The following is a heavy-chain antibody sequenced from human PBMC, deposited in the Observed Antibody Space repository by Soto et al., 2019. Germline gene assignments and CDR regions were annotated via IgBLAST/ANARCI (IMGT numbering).Heavy chain of an antibody. CDR2: INAGNGNT. Sequence: GASVKVSSKASGYTFTSYVMHWVRQAPGQRLEWMGWINAGNGNTKYSQKFQGRVTITRDTSASTAYMELSSLRSEDTAVYYCAKDSGYGDTAIPLGPFQHRGQGTLVTVSS. D-gene: IGHD5-18*01. CDR3: AKDSGYGDTAIPLGPFQH. V-gene: IGHV1-3*01. CDR1: GYTFTSYV. J-gene: IGHJ1*01.